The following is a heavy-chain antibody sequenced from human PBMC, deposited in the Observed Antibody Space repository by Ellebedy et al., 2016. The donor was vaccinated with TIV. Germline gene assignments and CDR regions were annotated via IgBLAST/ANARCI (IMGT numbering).Heavy chain of an antibody. J-gene: IGHJ4*02. CDR2: IIPIFGTA. Sequence: SVKVSXKASGGTFSSYAISWVRQAPGQGLEWMGGIIPIFGTANYAQKFQGRVTITADKSTSTAYMELSSLRSEDTAVYYCAGSDPTVTTVSPFDYWGQGTLVTVSS. CDR3: AGSDPTVTTVSPFDY. CDR1: GGTFSSYA. V-gene: IGHV1-69*06. D-gene: IGHD4-11*01.